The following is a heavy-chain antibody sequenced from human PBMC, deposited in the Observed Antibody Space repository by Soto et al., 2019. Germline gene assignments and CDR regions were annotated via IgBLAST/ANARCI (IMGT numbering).Heavy chain of an antibody. CDR3: ARDYSGYDFWSSYGMDV. Sequence: KPSETLSLTCTVSGGSISSGDYYWSWIRQPPGKGLEWIGYIYYSGSTYYNPSLKSRVTISVDTSKNQFSLKLSSVTAADTAVYYCARDYSGYDFWSSYGMDVWGQGTTVTVSS. V-gene: IGHV4-30-4*01. J-gene: IGHJ6*02. D-gene: IGHD5-12*01. CDR1: GGSISSGDYY. CDR2: IYYSGST.